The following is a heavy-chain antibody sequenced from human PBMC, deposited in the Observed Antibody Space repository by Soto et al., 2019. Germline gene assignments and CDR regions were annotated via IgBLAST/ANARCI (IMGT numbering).Heavy chain of an antibody. D-gene: IGHD3-10*01. J-gene: IGHJ3*02. Sequence: RGESLKISCKGSGYSFTSYWISWVRQMPGKGLEWMGRIDPSDSYTNYSPSFQGHVTISADKSISTAYLQWSSLKASDTAMYYCARHDYGSGSYLIYAHFDIWGQGTMVTVSS. CDR2: IDPSDSYT. CDR1: GYSFTSYW. V-gene: IGHV5-10-1*01. CDR3: ARHDYGSGSYLIYAHFDI.